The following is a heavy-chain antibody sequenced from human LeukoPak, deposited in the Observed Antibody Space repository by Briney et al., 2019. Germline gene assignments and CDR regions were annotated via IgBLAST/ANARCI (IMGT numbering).Heavy chain of an antibody. Sequence: GGSLRLSCAASGFTFSTYVMSWVRQAPGKGLEWVSAISGSGDSTYYADSVKGRFTISRDNSKNTLYLQMNSLRAEDTAVYYCAREELEAFDYWGQGTLVTVSS. CDR2: ISGSGDST. V-gene: IGHV3-23*01. CDR3: AREELEAFDY. CDR1: GFTFSTYV. J-gene: IGHJ4*02. D-gene: IGHD1-7*01.